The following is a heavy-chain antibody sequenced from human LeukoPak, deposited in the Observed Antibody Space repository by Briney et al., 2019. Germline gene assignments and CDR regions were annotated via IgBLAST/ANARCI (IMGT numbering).Heavy chain of an antibody. Sequence: GASVKVSCKVSGYTFTDYHMHWVQQAPGKGLEWMGLVDPEDGETIYAENFQGRVTITADTSTDTAYMELSSLRSEDTALYYCATEDYYDSSAYYYWGQGTLVTASS. D-gene: IGHD3-22*01. CDR3: ATEDYYDSSAYYY. J-gene: IGHJ4*02. CDR1: GYTFTDYH. CDR2: VDPEDGET. V-gene: IGHV1-69-2*01.